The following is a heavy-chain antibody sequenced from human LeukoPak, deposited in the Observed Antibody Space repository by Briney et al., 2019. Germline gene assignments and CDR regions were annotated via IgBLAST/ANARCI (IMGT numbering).Heavy chain of an antibody. CDR3: ARESVDYYDTQRYYFDY. Sequence: ASVKVSCKAFGYTFTSYGTSWVRQAPGQGLEWMGWISAYNGNTNYAQKLQGRVTMTTDTSTSTAYMELRSLRSDDTAVYYCARESVDYYDTQRYYFDYWGQGTLVTVSP. D-gene: IGHD3-22*01. V-gene: IGHV1-18*01. CDR1: GYTFTSYG. CDR2: ISAYNGNT. J-gene: IGHJ4*02.